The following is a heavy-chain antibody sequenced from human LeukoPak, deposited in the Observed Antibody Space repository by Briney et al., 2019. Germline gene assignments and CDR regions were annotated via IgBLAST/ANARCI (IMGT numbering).Heavy chain of an antibody. CDR1: GGSICSYY. J-gene: IGHJ6*03. CDR2: IYTSGST. V-gene: IGHV4-4*07. CDR3: ARDAPYDSSGYYYYYYYYYMDV. Sequence: SETLSLTCTVSGGSICSYYWSWIRQPAGNGLEWIGRIYTSGSTNYNPSLKSRVTMSVDTSKNQFSLKLSSVTAADTAVYYCARDAPYDSSGYYYYYYYYYMDVWGKGTTVTVSS. D-gene: IGHD3-22*01.